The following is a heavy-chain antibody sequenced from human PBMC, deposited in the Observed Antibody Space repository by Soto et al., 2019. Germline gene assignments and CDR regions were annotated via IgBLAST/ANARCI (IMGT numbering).Heavy chain of an antibody. D-gene: IGHD1-1*01. CDR3: ARVERGTATTVVDAFDI. CDR2: MSHSGGT. CDR1: GGSVNSGNYY. V-gene: IGHV4-34*01. J-gene: IGHJ3*02. Sequence: QVQLQQWGAGLLKPSETLSLTCAVYGGSVNSGNYYWSWIRQPPGKGLEWIGEMSHSGGTHFSPCIKSRVTISVDTTKNRFSLKMSPVTAADTALYYCARVERGTATTVVDAFDIWGPGTLVTVSS.